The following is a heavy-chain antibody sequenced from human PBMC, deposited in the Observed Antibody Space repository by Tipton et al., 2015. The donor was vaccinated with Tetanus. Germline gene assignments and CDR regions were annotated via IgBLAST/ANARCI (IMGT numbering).Heavy chain of an antibody. CDR2: IYYSGSS. CDR3: ARSADNWFDP. V-gene: IGHV4-39*01. CDR1: GGSISGSSYY. J-gene: IGHJ5*02. Sequence: TLSLTCTVSGGSISGSSYYWGWIRQPPGKGLEWIGSIYYSGSSYYNPTLKSRVTISVDTSKNQFSLKLDSVTAADAAVYYCARSADNWFDPWGPGILVTVSS.